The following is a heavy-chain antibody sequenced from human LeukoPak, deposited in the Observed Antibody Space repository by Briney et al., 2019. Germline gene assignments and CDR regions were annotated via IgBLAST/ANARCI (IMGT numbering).Heavy chain of an antibody. D-gene: IGHD6-13*01. CDR1: GFSFSTYW. Sequence: GGSLRLSCAASGFSFSTYWMSWVRQTPEKGLEFVANIDQGGSVRNYMDTLKGRCTISRDNAKKSLYLEINSLRADDTAVYYCARDPESSSFDLWGRGALVTVSS. CDR3: ARDPESSSFDL. V-gene: IGHV3-7*01. CDR2: IDQGGSVR. J-gene: IGHJ4*02.